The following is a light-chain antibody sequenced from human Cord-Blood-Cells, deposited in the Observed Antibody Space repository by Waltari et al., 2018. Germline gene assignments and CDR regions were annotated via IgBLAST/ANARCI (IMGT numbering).Light chain of an antibody. V-gene: IGLV2-23*01. CDR2: EGS. Sequence: QSALTRPASVSGSPGQSIPISCPGTSSDVGSYNLVSWYQQHPGKAPKLMIYEGSKRPSGVSNRFSGSKSGNTASLTISGLQAEDEADYYCCSYAGSSTLVFGGGTKLTVL. CDR1: SSDVGSYNL. J-gene: IGLJ3*02. CDR3: CSYAGSSTLV.